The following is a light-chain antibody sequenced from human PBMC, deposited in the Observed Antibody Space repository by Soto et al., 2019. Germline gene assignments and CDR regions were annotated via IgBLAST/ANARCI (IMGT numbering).Light chain of an antibody. V-gene: IGKV3-15*01. CDR1: QSVSSY. CDR3: QHYNSYSEA. J-gene: IGKJ1*01. CDR2: GAS. Sequence: EIVLTQSPATLSLSPGERAPLSCRASQSVSSYLAWYQQKPGQAPRLLIYGASTRATGIPATFSGRGSGTEFTLTISSLQPDDFATYYCQHYNSYSEALGQGTKVDIK.